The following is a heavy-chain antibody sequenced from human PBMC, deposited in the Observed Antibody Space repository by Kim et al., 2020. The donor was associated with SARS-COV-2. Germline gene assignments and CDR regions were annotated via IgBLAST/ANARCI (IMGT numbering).Heavy chain of an antibody. V-gene: IGHV3-49*02. D-gene: IGHD6-19*01. Sequence: SVKGRLTNSRDDSKSIAYLQMNSLKTEDTAVYYCTRDASSGWYGWGAFDIWGQGTMVTVSS. J-gene: IGHJ3*02. CDR3: TRDASSGWYGWGAFDI.